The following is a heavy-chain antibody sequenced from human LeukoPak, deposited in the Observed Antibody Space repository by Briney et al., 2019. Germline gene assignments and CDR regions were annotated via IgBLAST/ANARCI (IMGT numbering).Heavy chain of an antibody. V-gene: IGHV3-7*01. Sequence: GVSLRLSCAASGFTFSSYWMSWVRQAPGKGLEWVANIKQDGSEKYYVDSVKGRFTISRDNAKNSLYLQMNSLRAEDTAVYYCARDSFGAKDYYYYMDVWGKGTTVTVSS. D-gene: IGHD3-16*01. J-gene: IGHJ6*03. CDR3: ARDSFGAKDYYYYMDV. CDR2: IKQDGSEK. CDR1: GFTFSSYW.